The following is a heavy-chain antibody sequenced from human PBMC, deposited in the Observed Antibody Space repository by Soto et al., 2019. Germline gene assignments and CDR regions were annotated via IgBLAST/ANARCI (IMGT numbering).Heavy chain of an antibody. CDR3: ARRMVATSHYYSGMDV. V-gene: IGHV5-10-1*01. CDR1: GYGFTSYW. D-gene: IGHD5-12*01. J-gene: IGHJ6*02. CDR2: IDPSDSYT. Sequence: GESLKISCKGAGYGFTSYWISWVRQMPGKGLEWMGRIDPSDSYTNYSPSFQGHVTISADKSISTAYLQWSSLKASDTAMYYCARRMVATSHYYSGMDVWGQGTTVTVSS.